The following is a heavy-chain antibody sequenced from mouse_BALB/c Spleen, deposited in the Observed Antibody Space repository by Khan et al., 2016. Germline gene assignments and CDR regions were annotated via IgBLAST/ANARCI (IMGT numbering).Heavy chain of an antibody. J-gene: IGHJ4*01. CDR3: ARETYARDY. Sequence: QIQLVQSGPELKKPGETVRISCKASGYTFTTAGMQWVQKMPGKGLKWIGWINTHSGVPTSADDFKGRFAFSLETSASTAYLQISKLKNEDTATYFCARETYARDYWGQGTSVTVSS. CDR1: GYTFTTAG. V-gene: IGHV9-4*02. CDR2: INTHSGVP.